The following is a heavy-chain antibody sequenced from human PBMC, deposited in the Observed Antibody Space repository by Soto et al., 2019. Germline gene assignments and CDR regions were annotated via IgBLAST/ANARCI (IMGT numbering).Heavy chain of an antibody. J-gene: IGHJ4*02. CDR2: IIGAGDDT. V-gene: IGHV3-23*01. CDR3: VKGSATSRPYYFDY. CDR1: GFRFSSYA. Sequence: EVQLLESGGGLVQPGGSLRLSCAASGFRFSSYAMSWVHQAPGKGLEWVSAIIGAGDDTFHADSVKGRLTISRDNSKNTLFLQMNSLRADDTALYYCVKGSATSRPYYFDYWGQGTLVTVSS.